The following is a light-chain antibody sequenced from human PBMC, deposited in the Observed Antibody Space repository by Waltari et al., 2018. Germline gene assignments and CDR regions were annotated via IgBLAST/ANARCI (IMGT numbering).Light chain of an antibody. CDR3: QQYASSPLT. CDR1: QRVGNNY. Sequence: EIVLTQSPGTLSLSPGERATLSSRASQRVGNNYFTWYQQKPCQAPLLLMYEASTRASGIPDRFRGSGSGTDFTLTISSLEPEDFAVYYCQQYASSPLTFGGGTKVEIK. V-gene: IGKV3-20*01. J-gene: IGKJ4*01. CDR2: EAS.